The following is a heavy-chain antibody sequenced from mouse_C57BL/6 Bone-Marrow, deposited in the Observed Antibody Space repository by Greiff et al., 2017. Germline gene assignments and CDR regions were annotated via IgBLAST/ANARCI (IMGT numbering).Heavy chain of an antibody. CDR1: GYAFSSSW. Sequence: LVESGPELVKPGASVKISCKASGYAFSSSWMNWVKQRPGTGLEWIGRIYPGDGDTNYNGKFKGKATLTADKSSSTAYMQLSSLTSEDSAVYFCARKGDYDYGFDYWGQGTTLTVSS. D-gene: IGHD2-4*01. CDR2: IYPGDGDT. J-gene: IGHJ2*01. V-gene: IGHV1-82*01. CDR3: ARKGDYDYGFDY.